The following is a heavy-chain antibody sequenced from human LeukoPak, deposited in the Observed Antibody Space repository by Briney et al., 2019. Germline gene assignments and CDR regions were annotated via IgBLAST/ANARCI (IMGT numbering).Heavy chain of an antibody. CDR3: ARRADSSGWFDP. CDR1: GYTFTGYY. D-gene: IGHD2-15*01. Sequence: ASVKVSCKASGYTFTGYYMHWVRQAPGQGLEWMGWINPNSGGTNYAQKFQGRVTMTRDTSISTAYMELSRLRSDDTAVYYCARRADSSGWFDPWGQGTLVTVSS. J-gene: IGHJ5*02. CDR2: INPNSGGT. V-gene: IGHV1-2*02.